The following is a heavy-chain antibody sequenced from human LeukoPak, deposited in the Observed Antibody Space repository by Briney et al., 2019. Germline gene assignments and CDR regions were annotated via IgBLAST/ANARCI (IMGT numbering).Heavy chain of an antibody. CDR1: GFTFSSYG. CDR2: IWYDGSNK. J-gene: IGHJ6*02. CDR3: ARDEQRPGYGMDV. Sequence: GGSPRLSCAASGFTFSSYGMHWVRQAPGKGLEWVAVIWYDGSNKYYADSVKGRFTISRDNSKNTLYLQMNSLRAEDTAVYYCARDEQRPGYGMDVWGQGTTVTVSS. D-gene: IGHD6-25*01. V-gene: IGHV3-33*01.